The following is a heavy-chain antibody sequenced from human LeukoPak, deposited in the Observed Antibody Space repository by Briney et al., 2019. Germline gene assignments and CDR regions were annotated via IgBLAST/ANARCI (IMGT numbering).Heavy chain of an antibody. CDR2: IYSGGST. Sequence: GGSLRLSCAASGFTVSSNYMSWVRHAPGKGLEWDSVIYSGGSTYYADSVKGRFTISRDNSKNTLYLQMNSLRAEDTAVYYCASRTGYSSSQYYYYMDVWGKGTTVTISS. CDR3: ASRTGYSSSQYYYYMDV. J-gene: IGHJ6*03. D-gene: IGHD6-13*01. CDR1: GFTVSSNY. V-gene: IGHV3-53*01.